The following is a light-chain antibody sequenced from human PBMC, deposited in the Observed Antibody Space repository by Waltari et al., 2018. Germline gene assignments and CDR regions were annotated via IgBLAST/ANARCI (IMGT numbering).Light chain of an antibody. CDR1: QGISTY. J-gene: IGKJ5*01. Sequence: DIQMTQSPYSLSASVGDRVTITCRASQGISTYLGWYQQKPGKAPHLLIYGASTLQGGVPSRFSGSGSGTDFTLTISDLQPEDSATYYCQQLKDYPTTFGRGTRLEIK. CDR3: QQLKDYPTT. V-gene: IGKV1-9*01. CDR2: GAS.